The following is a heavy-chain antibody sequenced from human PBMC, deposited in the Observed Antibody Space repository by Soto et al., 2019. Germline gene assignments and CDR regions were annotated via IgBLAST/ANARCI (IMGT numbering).Heavy chain of an antibody. V-gene: IGHV4-39*07. Sequence: SETLSLTCSASSASLISSTYYWSLIRQPPGRGPEWIGKINHTGHVNYNPSLKSRVTLSVDTSKKQFSLRLSSVTAADTAVYYCARPAWYSSPSGFGYWGQGTLVTVSS. CDR1: SASLISSTYY. J-gene: IGHJ4*02. D-gene: IGHD6-19*01. CDR3: ARPAWYSSPSGFGY. CDR2: INHTGHV.